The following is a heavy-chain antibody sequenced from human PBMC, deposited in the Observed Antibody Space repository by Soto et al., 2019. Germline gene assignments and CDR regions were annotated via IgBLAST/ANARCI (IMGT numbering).Heavy chain of an antibody. V-gene: IGHV4-61*01. CDR1: GGSVSSGSYY. J-gene: IGHJ5*02. D-gene: IGHD4-17*01. CDR2: IYYSGST. CDR3: AATYGGNEANNWFDP. Sequence: PSETLSLTCTVSGGSVSSGSYYWSWIRQPPGKGLEWIGYIYYSGSTNYNPSLKSRVTISVDTSENQFSLKLSSVTAADTAVYYCAATYGGNEANNWFDPWGQGTLVTVSS.